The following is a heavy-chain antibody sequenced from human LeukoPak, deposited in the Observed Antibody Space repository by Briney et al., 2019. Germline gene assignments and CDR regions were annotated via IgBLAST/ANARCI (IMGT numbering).Heavy chain of an antibody. J-gene: IGHJ4*02. CDR1: GFTFNNYA. V-gene: IGHV3-23*01. CDR3: AKESPGDFDY. D-gene: IGHD4-17*01. CDR2: INGAGSFT. Sequence: PGGSLRLSCAASGFTFNNYAMAWVRQAPGKGLEWVSVINGAGSFTQYADSVKGRFTISRDNSKNTLYLQMNSLRAEDTAVYYCAKESPGDFDYWGRGTLATVSS.